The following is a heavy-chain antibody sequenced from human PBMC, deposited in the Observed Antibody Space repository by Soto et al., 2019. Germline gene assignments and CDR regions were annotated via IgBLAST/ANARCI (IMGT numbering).Heavy chain of an antibody. CDR1: GFAFSSHS. Sequence: EVQLVESGGGLIQPGGSLRLSCAASGFAFSSHSMYWVRQAPGKGLEWVSYTSPRGNSIQYADSVRGRFTISRDNARNSLSLQMNSLRDDDTAVYYCVKGRLDTAYFDLWGHGSLVTVSS. D-gene: IGHD2-21*01. CDR3: VKGRLDTAYFDL. CDR2: TSPRGNSI. V-gene: IGHV3-48*02. J-gene: IGHJ4*01.